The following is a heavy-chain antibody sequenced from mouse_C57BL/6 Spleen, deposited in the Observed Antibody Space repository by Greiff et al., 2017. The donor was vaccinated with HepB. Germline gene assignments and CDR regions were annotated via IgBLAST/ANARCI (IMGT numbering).Heavy chain of an antibody. J-gene: IGHJ4*01. Sequence: QVQLQQPGAELVKPGASVKLSCKASGYTFTSYWMHWVKQRPGRGLEWIGRIDPNSGGTKYNEKFKSKATLTVDKPSSTAYMQLSSLTSEDSAVYYCARGSGIYYGYDLYAMDYWGQGTSVTVSS. CDR2: IDPNSGGT. CDR1: GYTFTSYW. D-gene: IGHD2-2*01. CDR3: ARGSGIYYGYDLYAMDY. V-gene: IGHV1-72*01.